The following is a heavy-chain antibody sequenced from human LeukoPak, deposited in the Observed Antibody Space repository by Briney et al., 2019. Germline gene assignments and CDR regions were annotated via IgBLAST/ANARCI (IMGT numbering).Heavy chain of an antibody. CDR3: ARRISSGWANFDY. J-gene: IGHJ4*02. CDR1: GFSFTSYW. V-gene: IGHV5-51*01. D-gene: IGHD6-19*01. CDR2: IYPVDSDT. Sequence: GESLKISCKGSGFSFTSYWIGWVRQMPGKGLEWMGIIYPVDSDTSYSPSFQGQVTISADKSISTAYLQWSSLKASDTAMYYCARRISSGWANFDYWGQGTLVTVSS.